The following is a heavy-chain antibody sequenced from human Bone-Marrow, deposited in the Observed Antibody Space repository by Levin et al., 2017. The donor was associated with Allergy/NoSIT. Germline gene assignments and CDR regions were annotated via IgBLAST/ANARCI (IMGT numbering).Heavy chain of an antibody. Sequence: GGSLRLSCAASGFTFNNHWMHWVRQAPGKGLVWVSRLNSDGSRTTYADSVKGRFTISRDNAKNTLFLHMSSLRAEDTAVYYCAKDRGDVAVVGTASKHYYHGMDVWGQGTTVTVSS. J-gene: IGHJ6*02. CDR2: LNSDGSRT. CDR1: GFTFNNHW. D-gene: IGHD6-19*01. V-gene: IGHV3-74*01. CDR3: AKDRGDVAVVGTASKHYYHGMDV.